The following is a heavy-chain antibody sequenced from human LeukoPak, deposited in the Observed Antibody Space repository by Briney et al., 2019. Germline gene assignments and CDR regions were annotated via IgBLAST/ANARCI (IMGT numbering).Heavy chain of an antibody. Sequence: GASVKVSCKASGGTFSSYAISWVRQAPGQGLEWMGGIIPIFGIANYAQKFQGRVTITADESTSTAYMELSSLRSEDTAVYYCARSDYYDSSGYYFYYFDYWGQGTLVTVSS. D-gene: IGHD3-22*01. CDR1: GGTFSSYA. J-gene: IGHJ4*02. V-gene: IGHV1-69*13. CDR3: ARSDYYDSSGYYFYYFDY. CDR2: IIPIFGIA.